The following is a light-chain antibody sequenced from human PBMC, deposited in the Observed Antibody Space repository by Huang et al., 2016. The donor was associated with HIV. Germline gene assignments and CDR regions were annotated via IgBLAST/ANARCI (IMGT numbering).Light chain of an antibody. CDR3: QQYNSWPPIT. J-gene: IGKJ5*01. CDR1: QSVSSN. V-gene: IGKV3-15*01. CDR2: GAS. Sequence: EIVMTQSPATLSVSTGERATLSCRASQSVSSNLACYQQKPGQATRHLTYGASTSATGIPARFSGSGSVTEFTLTISSRQSEDYAVYYCQQYNSWPPITFGQGTRLEIK.